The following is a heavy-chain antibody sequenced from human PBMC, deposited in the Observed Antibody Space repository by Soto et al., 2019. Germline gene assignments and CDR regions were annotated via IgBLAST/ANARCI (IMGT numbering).Heavy chain of an antibody. D-gene: IGHD1-26*01. CDR2: ISDTGGNT. J-gene: IGHJ4*02. Sequence: GESLRLSCAASGFTFSSYATSWVRQAPGKGLEWISSISDTGGNTYYADSMKGRFTISRDNSKNTLYLQMNSLRAEDTAVYYCAKAGPNSHGRNYFDHWGQGTLVTVSS. V-gene: IGHV3-23*01. CDR1: GFTFSSYA. CDR3: AKAGPNSHGRNYFDH.